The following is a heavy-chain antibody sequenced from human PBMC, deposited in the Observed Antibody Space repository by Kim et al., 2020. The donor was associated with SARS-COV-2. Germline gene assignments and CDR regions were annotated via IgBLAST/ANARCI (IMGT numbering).Heavy chain of an antibody. CDR1: GYTFTSYG. CDR3: ARDRGRFTNYGGNSEDY. J-gene: IGHJ4*02. CDR2: ISAYNGNT. Sequence: ASVKVSCKASGYTFTSYGISWVRQAPGQGLEWMGWISAYNGNTNYAQKLQGRVTMTTDTSTSTAYMELRSLRSDDTAVYYCARDRGRFTNYGGNSEDYWGQGTLVTVSS. D-gene: IGHD4-17*01. V-gene: IGHV1-18*04.